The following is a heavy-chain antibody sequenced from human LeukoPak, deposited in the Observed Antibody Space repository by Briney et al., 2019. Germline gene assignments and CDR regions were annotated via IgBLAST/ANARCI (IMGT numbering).Heavy chain of an antibody. J-gene: IGHJ6*02. CDR3: AKDKAAWFGELYYYYGMDV. CDR1: GFTVSSNY. V-gene: IGHV3-30*18. CDR2: ISYDGSNK. D-gene: IGHD3-10*01. Sequence: GGSLRLSCAASGFTVSSNYMSWVRQAPGKGLEWVAVISYDGSNKYYADSVKGRFTISRDNSKNTLYLQMNSLRAEDTAVYYCAKDKAAWFGELYYYYGMDVWGQGTTVTVSS.